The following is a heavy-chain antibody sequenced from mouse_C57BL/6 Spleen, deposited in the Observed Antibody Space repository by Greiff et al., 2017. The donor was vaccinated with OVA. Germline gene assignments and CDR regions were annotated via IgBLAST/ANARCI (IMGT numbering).Heavy chain of an antibody. CDR3: ARHYGSSYWYFDV. CDR1: GFTFSDYG. J-gene: IGHJ1*03. D-gene: IGHD1-1*01. Sequence: EVHLVESGGGLVKPGGSLKLSCAASGFTFSDYGMHWVRQAPEKGLEWVAYISSGSSTIYYADTVKGRFTISRDNAKNTLFLQMTSLRSEDTAMYYCARHYGSSYWYFDVWGTGTTVTVSS. CDR2: ISSGSSTI. V-gene: IGHV5-17*01.